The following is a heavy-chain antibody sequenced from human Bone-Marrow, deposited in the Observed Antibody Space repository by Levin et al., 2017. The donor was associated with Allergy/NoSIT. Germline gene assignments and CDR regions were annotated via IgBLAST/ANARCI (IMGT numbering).Heavy chain of an antibody. D-gene: IGHD1-1*01. Sequence: PSETLSLTCTVSGGSIRSGGYYWSWIRQHPGKGLEWLGYIYDSGSTSYNSSLESRVAISVDTSKNQFYLKLTSLTAADTAVYYCARIPDTTSELDYWGQGTLVTVS. CDR1: GGSIRSGGYY. CDR3: ARIPDTTSELDY. V-gene: IGHV4-31*03. J-gene: IGHJ4*02. CDR2: IYDSGST.